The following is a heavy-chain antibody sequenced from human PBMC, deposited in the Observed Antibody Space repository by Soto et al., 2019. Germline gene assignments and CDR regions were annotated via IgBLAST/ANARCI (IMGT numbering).Heavy chain of an antibody. Sequence: SVKVSFKASGGTFSSYAISWVRQAPGQGLEWMGGIIPIFGTANYAQKFQGRVTITADESTSTAYMELSSLRSEDTAVYYCERDWGGYCSGGSCYRANYYYYYGMDVWG. CDR3: ERDWGGYCSGGSCYRANYYYYYGMDV. V-gene: IGHV1-69*01. J-gene: IGHJ6*02. CDR2: IIPIFGTA. D-gene: IGHD2-15*01. CDR1: GGTFSSYA.